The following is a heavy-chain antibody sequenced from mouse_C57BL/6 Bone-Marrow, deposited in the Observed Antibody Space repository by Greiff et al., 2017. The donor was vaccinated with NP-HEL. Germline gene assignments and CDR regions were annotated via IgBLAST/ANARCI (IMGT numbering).Heavy chain of an antibody. D-gene: IGHD1-1*01. CDR3: ARGGYYGFDY. CDR2: IYPGDGDT. V-gene: IGHV1-82*01. J-gene: IGHJ2*01. Sequence: VQLQQSGPELVQPGASVKISCKASGYAFSSSWMNWVKQRPGKGLEWIGRIYPGDGDTNYNGKFKGKATLTADKSSSTAYMQLSSQTSEDSAVYFCARGGYYGFDYWGKGTTLTVSS. CDR1: GYAFSSSW.